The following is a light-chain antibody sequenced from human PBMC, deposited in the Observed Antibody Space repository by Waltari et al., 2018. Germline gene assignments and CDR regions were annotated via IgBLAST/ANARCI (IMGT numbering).Light chain of an antibody. Sequence: QSVLTQPPSASGTPGQRVTISCSGSSSNIESNTVNWYQQPPGTAPKLLIYSNNQRPSGVPDRFSCSKSGTSASLAISGLQSEDEADYYCAAWDDSLNGPWVFGGGTKLTVL. J-gene: IGLJ3*02. CDR2: SNN. V-gene: IGLV1-44*01. CDR3: AAWDDSLNGPWV. CDR1: SSNIESNT.